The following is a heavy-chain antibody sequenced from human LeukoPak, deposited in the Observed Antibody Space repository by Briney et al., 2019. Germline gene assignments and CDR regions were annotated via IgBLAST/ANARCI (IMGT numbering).Heavy chain of an antibody. J-gene: IGHJ4*02. CDR1: GFTFSSYG. CDR3: ARDTQDGIAAAGTPFDY. V-gene: IGHV3-33*01. D-gene: IGHD6-13*01. CDR2: IWYDGSNK. Sequence: GGSLRLSCAASGFTFSSYGMHWVRQAPGKGLEWVAVIWYDGSNKYYADSVKGRFTISRDNSKNTLYLQMNSLRAEDTAVYYCARDTQDGIAAAGTPFDYWGQGTLVTVSS.